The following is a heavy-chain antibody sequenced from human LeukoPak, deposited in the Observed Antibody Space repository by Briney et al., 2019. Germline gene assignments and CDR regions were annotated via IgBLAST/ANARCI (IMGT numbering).Heavy chain of an antibody. V-gene: IGHV3-30*18. Sequence: GGSLRLSCTASGFTFSSDGMHWVRQAPGKGLEWMAVISYDGSNKYYADSVKGRFTISRDNSKNTLYLQMNSLRAEDTAVYYCAKAPSPYYDFWSGYYRYWGQGTLVTVSS. CDR1: GFTFSSDG. CDR2: ISYDGSNK. D-gene: IGHD3-3*01. CDR3: AKAPSPYYDFWSGYYRY. J-gene: IGHJ4*02.